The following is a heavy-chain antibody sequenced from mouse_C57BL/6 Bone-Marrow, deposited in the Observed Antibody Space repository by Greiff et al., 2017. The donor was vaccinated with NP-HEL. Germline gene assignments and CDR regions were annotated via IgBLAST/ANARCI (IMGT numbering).Heavy chain of an antibody. Sequence: QVQLKQSGPGLVAPSQSLSITCTVSGFSLTSYAISWVRQPPGKGPEWLGVIWTGGGTNYNSALKSRLSISKDNFKSQVFLKMNSLQTDDTARYYCAGNDGSSYVFAYWGQGTLVTVSA. V-gene: IGHV2-9-1*01. CDR1: GFSLTSYA. CDR2: IWTGGGT. J-gene: IGHJ3*01. D-gene: IGHD1-1*01. CDR3: AGNDGSSYVFAY.